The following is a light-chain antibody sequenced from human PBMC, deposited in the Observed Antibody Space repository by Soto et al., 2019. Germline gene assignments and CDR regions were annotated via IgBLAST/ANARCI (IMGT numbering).Light chain of an antibody. Sequence: DIQLTQSPSFLSASVGDRVTITCRASQGISSYLGWYQQKPGKAPRLLIYAASTLQSGVPSRFSGSGSGTAFILTISSLQPEDTATYYCQQRDSYPLTFGGGTKVEIK. CDR3: QQRDSYPLT. CDR2: AAS. CDR1: QGISSY. J-gene: IGKJ4*01. V-gene: IGKV1-9*01.